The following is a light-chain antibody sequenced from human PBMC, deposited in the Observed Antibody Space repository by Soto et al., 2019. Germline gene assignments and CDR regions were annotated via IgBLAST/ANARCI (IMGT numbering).Light chain of an antibody. CDR2: LAS. J-gene: IGKJ5*01. Sequence: DIVLTQSPLSLHVNPGEPVSISCTSSQSLLHTNGQNFLDWYLQKPGQAPQLLIYLASIRASGVPDRFSGSGSGRQFPLKISRVEAEDVGVYFCMQGLETPPVTVGPGTRLEIK. CDR1: QSLLHTNGQNF. V-gene: IGKV2-28*01. CDR3: MQGLETPPVT.